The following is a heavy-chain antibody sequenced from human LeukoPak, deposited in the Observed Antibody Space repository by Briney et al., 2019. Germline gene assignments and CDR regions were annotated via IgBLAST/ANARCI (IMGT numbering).Heavy chain of an antibody. CDR2: IYYSGST. CDR3: ARGGSGTGSSADAFDI. J-gene: IGHJ3*02. V-gene: IGHV4-59*01. D-gene: IGHD6-6*01. CDR1: GGSISSYY. Sequence: PSETLSLTCTVSGGSISSYYWSWIRQPPGKGLEWIWYIYYSGSTNYNPSLKSRVTISVDTSKNQFSLKLSSVTAADTAVYYCARGGSGTGSSADAFDIWGQGTMVTVSS.